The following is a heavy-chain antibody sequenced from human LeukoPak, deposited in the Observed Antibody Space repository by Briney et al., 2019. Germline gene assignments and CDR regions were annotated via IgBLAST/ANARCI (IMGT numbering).Heavy chain of an antibody. J-gene: IGHJ4*02. D-gene: IGHD5-24*01. CDR1: GGSISSYF. V-gene: IGHV4-59*01. Sequence: SGTLSLTCTVSGGSISSYFWHWIRQPPGKGLEWMGYIYDSGTTAYNPSLKRRVTMSVDTSKNQFSLNLSSVTAADTAVYYCARDPDGYKFFDYWGRGSPVVVSS. CDR3: ARDPDGYKFFDY. CDR2: IYDSGTT.